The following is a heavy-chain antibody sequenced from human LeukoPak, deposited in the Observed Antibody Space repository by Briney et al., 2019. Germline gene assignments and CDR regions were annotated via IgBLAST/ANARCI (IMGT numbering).Heavy chain of an antibody. CDR3: ARDNYYDRTADY. D-gene: IGHD3-22*01. CDR2: INAGNGNT. V-gene: IGHV1-3*03. CDR1: GYTFTSYA. Sequence: ASVKVSCKAFGYTFTSYAMHWVRQAPGQRLERMGWINAGNGNTKYSQEFQGRVTITRDTSASTAYMELSSLRSEDMAVYYCARDNYYDRTADYWGQGTLVTVSS. J-gene: IGHJ4*02.